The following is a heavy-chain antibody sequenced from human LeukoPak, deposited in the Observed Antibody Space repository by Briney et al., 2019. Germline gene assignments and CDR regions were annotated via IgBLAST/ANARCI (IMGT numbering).Heavy chain of an antibody. V-gene: IGHV3-21*01. J-gene: IGHJ4*02. CDR1: GFTFSSYS. CDR2: ISSSSSYI. D-gene: IGHD2-2*01. CDR3: AVPYCSSTSCPEGY. Sequence: RPGGSLRLSCAASGFTFSSYSLNWVRQAPGKGLEWVSSISSSSSYIYYADSVKGRFTISRDNAKNSLYLQMNSLRAEDTAVYYCAVPYCSSTSCPEGYWGQGTLVTVSS.